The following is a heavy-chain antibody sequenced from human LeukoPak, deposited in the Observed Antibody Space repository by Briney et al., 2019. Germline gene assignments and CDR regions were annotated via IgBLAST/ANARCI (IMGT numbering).Heavy chain of an antibody. V-gene: IGHV4-34*01. CDR1: GGSFSGYY. D-gene: IGHD3-10*01. CDR3: ATYYYGSGSHYNWFDP. CDR2: INHSGST. Sequence: SETLSLTCAVYGGSFSGYYWSRLRQPPGKGLEWVGEINHSGSTNYNPSLKSRVTISVDTSKNQFSLKLSSVTAADTAVYYCATYYYGSGSHYNWFDPWGQGTLVTVSS. J-gene: IGHJ5*02.